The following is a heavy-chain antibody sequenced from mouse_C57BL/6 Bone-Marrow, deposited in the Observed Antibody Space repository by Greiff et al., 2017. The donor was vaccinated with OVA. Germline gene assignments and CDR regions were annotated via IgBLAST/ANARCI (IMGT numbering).Heavy chain of an antibody. V-gene: IGHV1-26*01. Sequence: VQLQQSGPELVKPGASVKISCKASGYTFTDYYMNWVKQRHGKSLEWIGDINTKNGGTRYNQKFKGKATLTVDKTSSTAYIELRSLTSVDSAVYYCSRITTVVPFYSMDYWGQGTSVTVSS. CDR2: INTKNGGT. J-gene: IGHJ4*01. D-gene: IGHD1-1*01. CDR1: GYTFTDYY. CDR3: SRITTVVPFYSMDY.